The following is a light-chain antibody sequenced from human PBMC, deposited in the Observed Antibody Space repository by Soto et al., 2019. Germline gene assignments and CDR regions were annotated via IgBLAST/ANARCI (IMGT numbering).Light chain of an antibody. CDR3: QTWGTGIHYV. V-gene: IGLV4-69*01. J-gene: IGLJ1*01. Sequence: QSVLTQSPSASASLGASVKLTCTLSSGHSSYAIAWHQQQPEKGPRYLMKLNSDGSHSKGDGIPDRFSGSSSGAERYLTSSGLQSKDEADYYCQTWGTGIHYVFGTGTKITVL. CDR1: SGHSSYA. CDR2: LNSDGSH.